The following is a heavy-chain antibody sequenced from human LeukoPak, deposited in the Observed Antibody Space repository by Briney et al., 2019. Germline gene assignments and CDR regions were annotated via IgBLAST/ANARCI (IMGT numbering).Heavy chain of an antibody. CDR2: ISFDGSDK. J-gene: IGHJ4*02. Sequence: GRSLRLSCAASGFTFKSYPMHWVRQAPGKGLGWVGLISFDGSDKSYAASVEGRFTISRDNSKNMLYLQMNSLSAEDTAVYYCARVLGFGSPPAYWGQGTLVSVSS. CDR1: GFTFKSYP. CDR3: ARVLGFGSPPAY. D-gene: IGHD3-10*01. V-gene: IGHV3-30*04.